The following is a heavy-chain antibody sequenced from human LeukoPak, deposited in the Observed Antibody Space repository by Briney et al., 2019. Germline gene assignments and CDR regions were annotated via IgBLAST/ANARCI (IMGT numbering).Heavy chain of an antibody. J-gene: IGHJ5*02. Sequence: SETLSLTCTVSGESINSGSYYWGWFGRPAGKGLGWMGRIYSGGSTNYNPSLKSRVTISFDTSKNQVSLKLNSVTAADTAVYYCAKTNRIAARLRAYNWFDPWGQGILVTVSS. D-gene: IGHD6-6*01. CDR2: IYSGGST. V-gene: IGHV4-61*02. CDR1: GESINSGSYY. CDR3: AKTNRIAARLRAYNWFDP.